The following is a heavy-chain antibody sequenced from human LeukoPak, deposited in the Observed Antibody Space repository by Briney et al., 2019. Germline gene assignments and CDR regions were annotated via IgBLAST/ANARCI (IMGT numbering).Heavy chain of an antibody. CDR3: ARDLRYYGSGSYYNSYYY. V-gene: IGHV1-69*13. Sequence: GASVKVSCKASGGTFSSYAISWVRQAPGQGLEWMGGIIPIFGTANYAQKFQGRVTITADESTSTAYMELSSLRSEDTAVYYCARDLRYYGSGSYYNSYYYWGREPWSPSPQ. D-gene: IGHD3-10*01. J-gene: IGHJ4*02. CDR2: IIPIFGTA. CDR1: GGTFSSYA.